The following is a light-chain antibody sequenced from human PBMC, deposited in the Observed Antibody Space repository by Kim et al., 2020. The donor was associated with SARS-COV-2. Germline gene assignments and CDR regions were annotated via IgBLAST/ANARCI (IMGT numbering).Light chain of an antibody. V-gene: IGLV3-21*01. Sequence: SYELTQPPSVSVAPGQTARITCGGNNIGGHSVHWYQQKPGQAPVLVIYYDSDRPSGIPERFSGSKAATTATLTISRVEAGDEADYYCQVWATDTADYVFG. CDR1: NIGGHS. J-gene: IGLJ1*01. CDR3: QVWATDTADYV. CDR2: YDS.